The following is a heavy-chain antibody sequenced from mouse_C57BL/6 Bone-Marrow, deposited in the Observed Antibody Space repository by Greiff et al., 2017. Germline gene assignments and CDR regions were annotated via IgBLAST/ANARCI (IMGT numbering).Heavy chain of an antibody. V-gene: IGHV5-12*01. CDR2: ISNGGGST. J-gene: IGHJ3*01. D-gene: IGHD2-4*01. Sequence: DVHLVESGGGLVQPGGSLKLSCAASGFTFSDYYMYWVRQTPEKRLEWVAYISNGGGSTYYPDTVKGRFTISRDNAKNTLYLQMSRLKSEDTAMYYCARPYDYGAWCAYWGQGTLVTVSA. CDR3: ARPYDYGAWCAY. CDR1: GFTFSDYY.